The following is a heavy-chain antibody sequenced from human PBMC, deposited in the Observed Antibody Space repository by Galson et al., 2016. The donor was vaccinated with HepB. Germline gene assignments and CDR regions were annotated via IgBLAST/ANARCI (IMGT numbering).Heavy chain of an antibody. CDR2: ITNSGTI. V-gene: IGHV4-61*05. Sequence: ETLSLTCLVSGGSIITTDHSWGWIRQPPGKGLEWIGEITNSGTINYSPSLKSRVTISADTSKNQFSLKVSSVTAADTAMYYCARGRYGGAASWGQGTLVIVSS. CDR1: GGSIITTDHS. J-gene: IGHJ4*02. D-gene: IGHD5-12*01. CDR3: ARGRYGGAAS.